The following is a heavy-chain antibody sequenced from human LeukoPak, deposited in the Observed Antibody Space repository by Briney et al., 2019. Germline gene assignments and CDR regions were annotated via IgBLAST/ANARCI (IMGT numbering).Heavy chain of an antibody. V-gene: IGHV3-21*01. D-gene: IGHD5-24*01. CDR2: ISSSSSYI. CDR3: ARDTHGDAFDI. Sequence: PAGSLRLSCAASGFTFSSYSMNWVRQAPGKGLEWVSSISSSSSYIYYADSVKGRLTISRDNAKNSVYLQMNSLRAEDRAVYYCARDTHGDAFDIWGQGTMVTVSS. J-gene: IGHJ3*02. CDR1: GFTFSSYS.